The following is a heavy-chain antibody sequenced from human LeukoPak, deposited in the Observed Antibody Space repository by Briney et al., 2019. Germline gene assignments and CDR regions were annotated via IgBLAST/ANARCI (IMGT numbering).Heavy chain of an antibody. J-gene: IGHJ5*02. CDR2: INSDGSST. D-gene: IGHD4-17*01. CDR1: GFTFSSYW. V-gene: IGHV3-74*01. Sequence: GGSLRLSCAASGFTFSSYWMHWVRQAPGKGLVWVSRINSDGSSTSYADSVKGRFTISRDNAKNTLYLQMNSLRAEDTAVYYCARDLHDYGDLNWFDPWGQGTLVTVSS. CDR3: ARDLHDYGDLNWFDP.